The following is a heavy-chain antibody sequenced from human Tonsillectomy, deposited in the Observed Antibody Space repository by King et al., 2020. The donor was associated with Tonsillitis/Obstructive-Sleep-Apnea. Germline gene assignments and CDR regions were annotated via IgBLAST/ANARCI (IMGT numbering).Heavy chain of an antibody. D-gene: IGHD2-21*02. J-gene: IGHJ6*03. V-gene: IGHV3-30*01. CDR1: GFTFSSYA. CDR2: ISYDGSNK. CDR3: PREFGAYWGGDCPRIYYYYMDV. Sequence: VQLVESGGGVVQPGRSLRLSCAASGFTFSSYAMHWVRQAPGKGLEWVAVISYDGSNKYYADSVKGRFTISRDNSKNTLYLQMNSLRAEDTAVYYCPREFGAYWGGDCPRIYYYYMDVWGKGTTVTVS.